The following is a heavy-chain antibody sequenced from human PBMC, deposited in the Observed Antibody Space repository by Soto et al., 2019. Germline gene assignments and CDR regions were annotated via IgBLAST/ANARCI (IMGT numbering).Heavy chain of an antibody. CDR2: LYYSGNT. V-gene: IGHV4-59*01. D-gene: IGHD2-15*01. CDR1: CGSISPFY. J-gene: IGHJ4*02. CDR3: ARVGGVAARTFDY. Sequence: SETLSLTCTVSCGSISPFYWSWVRQSPGKGLEWIGYLYYSGNTNYNPSLKSRVTISVDASKNQVSLRLTSVTAADTAVYYCARVGGVAARTFDYWGQGTVVTVSS.